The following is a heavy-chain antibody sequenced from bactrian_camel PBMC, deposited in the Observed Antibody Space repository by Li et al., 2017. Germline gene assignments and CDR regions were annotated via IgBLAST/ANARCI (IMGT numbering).Heavy chain of an antibody. V-gene: IGHV3S1*01. J-gene: IGHJ6*01. CDR2: IYTNDGST. CDR3: AADYMPENPGIEDRVRVAGCHTERLDFGF. Sequence: QLVESGGGSVQAGGSLRLSCAATGDTYSRACMAWFRQGPGKQREGVAAIYTNDGSTYYADSVRGRFTISQDNARTTLYLQMNSLKPDDTAIYYCAADYMPENPGIEDRVRVAGCHTERLDFGFWGQGTQVTVS. CDR1: GDTYSRAC. D-gene: IGHD6*01.